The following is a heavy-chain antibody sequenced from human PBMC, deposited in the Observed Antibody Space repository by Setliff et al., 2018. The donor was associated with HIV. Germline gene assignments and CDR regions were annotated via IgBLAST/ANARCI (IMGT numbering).Heavy chain of an antibody. CDR1: GESFNGYY. D-gene: IGHD2-2*02. CDR3: ARSLAETRADFVMISAAIRSLDY. J-gene: IGHJ4*02. CDR2: INHDGTT. Sequence: SETLSLTCAVYGESFNGYYWNWIRQPSGKGLEWIGEINHDGTTNYNPSLKSRVTISLDTSKNQFSLRLYSVTAADTAVYYCARSLAETRADFVMISAAIRSLDYWGQGTLVTVSS. V-gene: IGHV4-34*01.